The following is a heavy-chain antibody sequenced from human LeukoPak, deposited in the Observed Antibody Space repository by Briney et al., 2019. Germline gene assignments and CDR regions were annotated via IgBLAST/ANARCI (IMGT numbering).Heavy chain of an antibody. D-gene: IGHD6-19*01. J-gene: IGHJ6*02. CDR2: INPNSGGT. V-gene: IGHV1-2*04. CDR1: GYTFTGYY. Sequence: ASVKVSCKASGYTFTGYYMHWVRQAPGQGLEWMGWINPNSGGTNYAQKFKGWVTMTRDTSISTAYMELSRLRSDDTAVYYCARGGTPSSGWSLYYYYYGMDVWGQGTTVTVSS. CDR3: ARGGTPSSGWSLYYYYYGMDV.